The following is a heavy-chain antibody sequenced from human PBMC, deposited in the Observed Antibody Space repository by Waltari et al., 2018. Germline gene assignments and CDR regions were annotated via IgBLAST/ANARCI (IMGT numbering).Heavy chain of an antibody. CDR1: GFTVSSNY. CDR3: ARAGYGSGSYDY. J-gene: IGHJ4*02. Sequence: EVQLVESGGGLIQPGGSLRLSCAASGFTVSSNYMSWVLQAPGKGVEWVSVIYSGGSECYACSWKGRFTISRDNAKNTLYLQMNSLGAEDTAVYYCARAGYGSGSYDYWGQGTLVTVSS. V-gene: IGHV3-53*01. CDR2: IYSGGSE. D-gene: IGHD3-10*01.